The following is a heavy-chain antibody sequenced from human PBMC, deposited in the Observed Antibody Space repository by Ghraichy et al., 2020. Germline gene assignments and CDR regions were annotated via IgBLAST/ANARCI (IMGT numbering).Heavy chain of an antibody. D-gene: IGHD1-26*01. V-gene: IGHV4-34*01. CDR3: ARVGLVRWFDP. CDR1: GGSFSGYY. Sequence: SETLSLTCAVYGGSFSGYYWSWIRQPPGKGLEWIGEINHSGSTNYNPSLKSRVTISVDTSKNQFSLKLSSVTAADTAVYYCARVGLVRWFDPWGQGTLVTVSS. CDR2: INHSGST. J-gene: IGHJ5*02.